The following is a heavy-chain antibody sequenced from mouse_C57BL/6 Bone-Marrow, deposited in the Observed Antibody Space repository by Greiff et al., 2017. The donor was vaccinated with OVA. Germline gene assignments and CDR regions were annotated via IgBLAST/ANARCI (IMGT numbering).Heavy chain of an antibody. V-gene: IGHV3-6*01. CDR1: GYSITSGYY. J-gene: IGHJ3*01. Sequence: VQLQQSGPGLVKPSQSLSLTCSVTGYSITSGYYWTWIRQFPRNKLEWMGYISYDGSNNYNPSLKNRISITRDTSKNQFFLKLNSVTTEDTATYYCARVEGWLLPFAYWGQGTLVTVSA. D-gene: IGHD2-3*01. CDR3: ARVEGWLLPFAY. CDR2: ISYDGSN.